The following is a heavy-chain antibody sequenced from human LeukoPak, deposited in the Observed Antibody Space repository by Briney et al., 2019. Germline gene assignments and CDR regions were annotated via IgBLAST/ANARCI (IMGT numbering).Heavy chain of an antibody. CDR3: ARVQGGSSSWYVGFDWFDP. V-gene: IGHV4-39*07. CDR1: GGSISSSSYY. CDR2: IYYSGST. Sequence: SETLSLTCTVSGGSISSSSYYWGWIRQPPGKGLEWIGSIYYSGSTYYNPSLKSRVTISVDKSKNQFSLKLSSVTAADTAVYYCARVQGGSSSWYVGFDWFDPWGQGTLVTVSS. J-gene: IGHJ5*02. D-gene: IGHD6-13*01.